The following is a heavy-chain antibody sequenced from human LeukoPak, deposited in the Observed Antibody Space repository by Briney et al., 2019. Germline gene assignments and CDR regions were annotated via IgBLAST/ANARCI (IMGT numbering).Heavy chain of an antibody. CDR3: ARDPDYDFWSGYYNGYYYGMDV. D-gene: IGHD3-3*01. CDR1: GFTFSYYS. Sequence: GGSLRLSCVASGFTFSYYSMNWVRQAPGKGLEWVSSISSSSYIYYADSVKGRFTISRDNAKNSLYLQMNSLRAEDTAVYYCARDPDYDFWSGYYNGYYYGMDVWGQGTTVTVSS. V-gene: IGHV3-21*01. J-gene: IGHJ6*02. CDR2: ISSSSYI.